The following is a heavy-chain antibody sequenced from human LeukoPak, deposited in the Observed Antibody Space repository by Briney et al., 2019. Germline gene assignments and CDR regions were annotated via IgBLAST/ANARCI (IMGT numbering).Heavy chain of an antibody. V-gene: IGHV4-30-4*08. CDR1: GGSISSGDYY. D-gene: IGHD3-3*01. CDR2: IYYSGST. J-gene: IGHJ2*01. Sequence: SQTLSLTCTVSGGSISSGDYYWSWIRQPPGKGLAWIGYIYYSGSTYYNPSLKSRVTISVDTSKNQFSLKLSSVTAADTAVYYCARVPVLEWLLGSYWYFDLWGRGTLVTVSS. CDR3: ARVPVLEWLLGSYWYFDL.